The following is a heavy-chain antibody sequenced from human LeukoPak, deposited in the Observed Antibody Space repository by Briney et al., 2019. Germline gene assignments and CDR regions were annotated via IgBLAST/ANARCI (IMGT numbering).Heavy chain of an antibody. CDR2: IVVGSGNT. CDR1: GFTFTSSA. J-gene: IGHJ3*02. V-gene: IGHV1-58*01. Sequence: GASVKVSCKASGFTFTSSAVQWVRQARGQRLEWIGWIVVGSGNTNYAQKFQERVTITRDMSTSTAYMELSSLRSEDTAVYYCAADHKYLLRFLVEGKTYAFDIWGQGTMVTISS. CDR3: AADHKYLLRFLVEGKTYAFDI. D-gene: IGHD3-3*01.